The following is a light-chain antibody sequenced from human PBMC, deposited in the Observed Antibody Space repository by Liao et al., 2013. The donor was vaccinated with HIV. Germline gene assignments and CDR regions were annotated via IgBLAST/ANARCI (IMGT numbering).Light chain of an antibody. V-gene: IGLV3-21*04. CDR3: QVWDSSSDHPV. Sequence: SYVLTQPPSVSVAPGKTARIACGGYDIGSKSVHWYQQRPGQAPVLLIYYDRARPSGISERFSGSNSGNTATLTISRVEAGDEADYYCQVWDSSSDHPVFGGGTKLTVL. J-gene: IGLJ3*02. CDR1: DIGSKS. CDR2: YDR.